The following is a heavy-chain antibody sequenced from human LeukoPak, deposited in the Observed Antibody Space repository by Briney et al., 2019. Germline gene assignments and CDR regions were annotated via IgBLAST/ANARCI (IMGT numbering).Heavy chain of an antibody. CDR2: IYYSGST. V-gene: IGHV4-31*03. D-gene: IGHD3-10*01. CDR1: GGSISSGDSY. J-gene: IGHJ6*04. Sequence: SETLSLTCTVSGGSISSGDSYWSWIRQHPGKGLEWFGYIYYSGSTYYNPCLKSRVTVSEDTSKNQFSLRVSAVTAADPAGYSCARHASSGSGYRLDVWGKGTTVTVSS. CDR3: ARHASSGSGYRLDV.